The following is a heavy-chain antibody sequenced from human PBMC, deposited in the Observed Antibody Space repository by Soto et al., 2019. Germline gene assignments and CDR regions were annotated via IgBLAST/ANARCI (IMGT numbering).Heavy chain of an antibody. J-gene: IGHJ4*02. Sequence: QVQLQESGPGLVKPSETLSLTCTVSGGSISSYXXXWIRQPPGKGLEWIGYIYYSGSTNYNPSLKXRVTISVXXXXNXXXXXLSSVTAADTAVYYCARWYSGYYDYWGQGTLVTVSS. CDR1: GGSISSYX. CDR3: ARWYSGYYDY. V-gene: IGHV4-59*01. D-gene: IGHD3-22*01. CDR2: IYYSGST.